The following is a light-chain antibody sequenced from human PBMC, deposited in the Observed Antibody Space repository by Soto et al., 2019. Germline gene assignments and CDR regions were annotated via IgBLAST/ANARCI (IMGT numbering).Light chain of an antibody. Sequence: DIQLTQPPSFLSASVGARVTITCRASQGISSYLAWYQQKPGKAPKLLIYAASTLQSGVPSRFSGSGSGTEFTLTISSLQPEDFATYYCQQLNSYPYTFGQGTKLEIK. V-gene: IGKV1-9*01. CDR3: QQLNSYPYT. J-gene: IGKJ2*01. CDR2: AAS. CDR1: QGISSY.